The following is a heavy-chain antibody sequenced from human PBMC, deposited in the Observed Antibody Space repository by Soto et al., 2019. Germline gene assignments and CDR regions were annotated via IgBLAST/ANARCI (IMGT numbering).Heavy chain of an antibody. CDR3: ARASAVVPTAMDYFDF. Sequence: ASVKVSCKDSGGTFNIYTITWVRQAPGQGLEWMGRIIPILGVADYAQKFLGRVTITADKSTSTAYMELTSLTSEDTAVYYCARASAVVPTAMDYFDFWGQGALVTVSS. J-gene: IGHJ4*02. D-gene: IGHD2-2*01. CDR2: IIPILGVA. V-gene: IGHV1-69*02. CDR1: GGTFNIYT.